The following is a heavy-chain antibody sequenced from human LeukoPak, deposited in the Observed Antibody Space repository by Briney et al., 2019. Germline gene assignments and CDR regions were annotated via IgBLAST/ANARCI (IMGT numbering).Heavy chain of an antibody. J-gene: IGHJ6*02. CDR3: ARSGYHSYYYYYYGMDV. V-gene: IGHV3-33*01. CDR2: IWYDGSDK. CDR1: GFTFSSYG. D-gene: IGHD3-22*01. Sequence: GGSLRLSCAASGFTFSSYGMHWVRQAPGKGLEWVAVIWYDGSDKYYADSVKGRFTISRDNSKNTLYLQMNSLRAEDTAVYYCARSGYHSYYYYYYGMDVWGQGTTVTVSS.